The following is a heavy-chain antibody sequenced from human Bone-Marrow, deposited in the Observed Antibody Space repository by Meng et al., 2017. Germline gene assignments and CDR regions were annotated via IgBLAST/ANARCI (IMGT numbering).Heavy chain of an antibody. D-gene: IGHD5-12*01. V-gene: IGHV3-74*01. CDR1: GYSISSGYY. CDR3: ARAPVRGDVATIDY. J-gene: IGHJ4*02. Sequence: ETLSLTCAVSGYSISSGYYWGWVRQAPGKGLVWVSRIDDGSSASYADSVKGRFTVSRDNAKNTVYLQMNSLRVEDTAVYYCARAPVRGDVATIDYWGQGTLVTVSS. CDR2: IDDGSSA.